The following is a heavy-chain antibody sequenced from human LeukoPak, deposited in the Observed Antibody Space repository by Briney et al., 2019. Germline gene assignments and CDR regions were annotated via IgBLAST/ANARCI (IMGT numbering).Heavy chain of an antibody. J-gene: IGHJ4*02. D-gene: IGHD6-19*01. V-gene: IGHV7-4-1*02. CDR2: INTNTGNP. CDR1: GYTFTSYA. CDR3: ARAVAGKYNDY. Sequence: GASVKVSCKASGYTFTSYARVRQAPGQGLEWMGWINTNTGNPTYAQGFTGRFVFSLDTSVSTAYLQISSLKAEGTAVYYCARAVAGKYNDYWGQGTLVTVSS.